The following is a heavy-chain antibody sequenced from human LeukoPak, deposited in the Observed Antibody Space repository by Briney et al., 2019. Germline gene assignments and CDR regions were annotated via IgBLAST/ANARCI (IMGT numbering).Heavy chain of an antibody. CDR2: IYSSGST. D-gene: IGHD3-16*01. J-gene: IGHJ4*02. Sequence: SETLSLTCTVSGGSLSSSSYYWGWIRQPPGKGLEWIGYIYSSGSTDYNPSLKSRVTISVDTSKSQVSLKLSSVTAADTAIYYCARDPSTFYFDYWGQGALVTVSS. CDR3: ARDPSTFYFDY. CDR1: GGSLSSSSYY. V-gene: IGHV4-61*01.